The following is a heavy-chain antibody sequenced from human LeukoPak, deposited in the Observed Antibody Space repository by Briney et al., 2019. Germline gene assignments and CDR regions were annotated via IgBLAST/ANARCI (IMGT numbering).Heavy chain of an antibody. D-gene: IGHD2-2*01. CDR3: ARLRAPYCSSTSCRYYYYYYGMDV. CDR1: GGSFSGYY. Sequence: PSETLSLTCAVYGGSFSGYYWSWIRQPPGKGLEWIGEMKHSGSTNYNPSLKSRVTISVDTSKNQLSLKLSSVTAADTAVYYCARLRAPYCSSTSCRYYYYYYGMDVWGQGTTVTVSS. V-gene: IGHV4-34*01. J-gene: IGHJ6*02. CDR2: MKHSGST.